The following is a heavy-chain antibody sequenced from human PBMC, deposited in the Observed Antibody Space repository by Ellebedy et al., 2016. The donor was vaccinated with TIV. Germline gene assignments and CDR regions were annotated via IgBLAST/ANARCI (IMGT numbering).Heavy chain of an antibody. D-gene: IGHD5-18*01. CDR2: IVGSGGSR. Sequence: GESLKISCAASGFTFSSYALCWVRQSPGKGLEWVSGIVGSGGSRYADSVKGRFTISRDNSKRTVDLQMNRLRAEDTAIYFCAKDRTSGDGYWVFDNWGQGTLVSVSS. V-gene: IGHV3-23*01. J-gene: IGHJ4*02. CDR3: AKDRTSGDGYWVFDN. CDR1: GFTFSSYA.